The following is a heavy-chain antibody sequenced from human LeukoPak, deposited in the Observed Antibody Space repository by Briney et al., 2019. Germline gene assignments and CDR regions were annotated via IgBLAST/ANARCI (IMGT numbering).Heavy chain of an antibody. Sequence: GESPKISCQGSGYSFTSYWISWVRQMPGKGLEWMGRIDPSDSYTNYSPPFQGHVTISADKSISTAYLQWSSLKASDTAMYYCARRILTGYSSFDYWGQGTLVTVSS. V-gene: IGHV5-10-1*01. CDR1: GYSFTSYW. J-gene: IGHJ4*02. CDR2: IDPSDSYT. D-gene: IGHD3-9*01. CDR3: ARRILTGYSSFDY.